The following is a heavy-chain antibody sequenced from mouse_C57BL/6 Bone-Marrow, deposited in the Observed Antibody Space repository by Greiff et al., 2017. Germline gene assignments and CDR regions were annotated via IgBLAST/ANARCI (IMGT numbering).Heavy chain of an antibody. Sequence: QVQLQQSGAELVRPGTSVKVSCKASGYAFTNYLIEWVKQRPGQGLEWIGVINPGSGGTNYNEKFKGKATLTADKSSSTAYMQLSSLTSEDSAVYFCAREGLRHFFAYWGQGTLVTVSA. D-gene: IGHD2-4*01. V-gene: IGHV1-54*01. CDR2: INPGSGGT. J-gene: IGHJ3*01. CDR1: GYAFTNYL. CDR3: AREGLRHFFAY.